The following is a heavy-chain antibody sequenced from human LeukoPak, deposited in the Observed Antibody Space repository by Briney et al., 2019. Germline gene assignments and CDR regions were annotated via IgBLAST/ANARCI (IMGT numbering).Heavy chain of an antibody. CDR2: INPGDSDT. CDR3: ARGEVYFDY. V-gene: IGHV5-51*01. J-gene: IGHJ4*02. Sequence: GESLKISCKVSGYTFISYWIGWVRQMPGRGLEWMGIINPGDSDTRYSPSFQGQVTISVDKYISTAYLQWSSLKASDTAMYYCARGEVYFDYWGQGTLVTVSS. CDR1: GYTFISYW.